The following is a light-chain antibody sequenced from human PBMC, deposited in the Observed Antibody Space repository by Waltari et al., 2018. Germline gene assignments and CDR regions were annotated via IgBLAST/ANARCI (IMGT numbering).Light chain of an antibody. CDR3: QQYYSTPYT. V-gene: IGKV4-1*01. J-gene: IGKJ2*01. CDR1: QSVLYSSNNNNY. Sequence: DIVMTQSPDSLAVSLGERATINCKSSQSVLYSSNNNNYLAWYQQKPGQSPKLLIYLASTRESGVPDRFSGSGSGADFTLTISTLQAEDVAVYYCQQYYSTPYTFGQGTRLEIK. CDR2: LAS.